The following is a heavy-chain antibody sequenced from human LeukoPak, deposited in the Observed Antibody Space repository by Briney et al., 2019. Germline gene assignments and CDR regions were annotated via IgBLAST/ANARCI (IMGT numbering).Heavy chain of an antibody. CDR1: GFTFSSYE. CDR2: ISSSGSTI. Sequence: GGSLRLSCAASGFTFSSYEMNWVRQAPGKGLEWISYISSSGSTIYYADSVKGRFTISRGNAKNSLYLQMNSLRAEDTAVYYCARDLGQYYDTSDNWFDPWGQGTLVTVSS. D-gene: IGHD3-22*01. J-gene: IGHJ5*02. V-gene: IGHV3-48*03. CDR3: ARDLGQYYDTSDNWFDP.